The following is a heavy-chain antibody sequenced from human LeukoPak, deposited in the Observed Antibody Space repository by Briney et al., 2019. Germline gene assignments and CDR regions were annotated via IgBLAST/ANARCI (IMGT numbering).Heavy chain of an antibody. CDR1: GYSFTSYW. Sequence: PGESLKISCKGSGYSFTSYWIGWVRQMPGKGLEWMGIIYPGDSDTRYSPSFQGQVTISADKSISTAYLQWSSLKASDTAMYYCARHPEKYCSSTSCPIGDAFDIWGQGTMVTVSS. CDR2: IYPGDSDT. J-gene: IGHJ3*02. CDR3: ARHPEKYCSSTSCPIGDAFDI. V-gene: IGHV5-51*01. D-gene: IGHD2-2*01.